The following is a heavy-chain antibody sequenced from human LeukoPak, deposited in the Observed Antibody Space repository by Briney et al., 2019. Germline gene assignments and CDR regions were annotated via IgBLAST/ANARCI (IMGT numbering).Heavy chain of an antibody. J-gene: IGHJ5*02. CDR3: ARTVPYYYGSGSTKFDP. D-gene: IGHD3-10*01. Sequence: GASVKVSCKASGYTFTSYAMNWVRQAPGQGLEWMGIINPSGGSTSYAQKFQGRVTMTRDTSTSTVYMELSSLRSEDTAVYYCARTVPYYYGSGSTKFDPWGQGTLVTVSS. CDR1: GYTFTSYA. CDR2: INPSGGST. V-gene: IGHV1-46*01.